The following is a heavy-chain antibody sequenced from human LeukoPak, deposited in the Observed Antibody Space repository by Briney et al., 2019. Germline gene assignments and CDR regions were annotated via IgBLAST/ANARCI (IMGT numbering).Heavy chain of an antibody. D-gene: IGHD2-15*01. V-gene: IGHV3-23*01. CDR3: AKDGGGYCSGGSCYPDY. Sequence: GGSLSLSCAVSGLTFRSSAMSWVRPPPGPALEWVSAFSGSGGSTYYADSAKGRFTISRDNSKNTLYLQMNSLRAEDTAVYYCAKDGGGYCSGGSCYPDYWGQGTLVTVSS. CDR2: FSGSGGST. CDR1: GLTFRSSA. J-gene: IGHJ4*02.